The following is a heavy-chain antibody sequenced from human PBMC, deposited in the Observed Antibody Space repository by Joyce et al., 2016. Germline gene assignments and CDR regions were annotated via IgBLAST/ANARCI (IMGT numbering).Heavy chain of an antibody. CDR2: ISAYNGNT. Sequence: QVQLVQSGAEVKKPGASVKISCKASGYTFNSDGFSWVRQAPGQGLEWMGWISAYNGNTKYAQKVQGRVTMTTDISTSTAYMELRSLRSDDTAVYYCARDREIVMDMADYWGQGTLVTVSS. V-gene: IGHV1-18*01. CDR1: GYTFNSDG. CDR3: ARDREIVMDMADY. D-gene: IGHD3-22*01. J-gene: IGHJ4*02.